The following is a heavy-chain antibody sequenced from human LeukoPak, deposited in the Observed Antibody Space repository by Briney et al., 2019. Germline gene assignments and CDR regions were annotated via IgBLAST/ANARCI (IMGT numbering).Heavy chain of an antibody. V-gene: IGHV4-34*01. CDR3: ARGPHCSSTSCHIRGGTRVDY. D-gene: IGHD2-2*02. J-gene: IGHJ4*02. CDR2: INHSGST. Sequence: SETLSLTCAVYGGSFSGYYWSWIRQPPGKGLEWIGEINHSGSTNYNPSLKSRVTISVDTSKNQFSLKLSSVTAADTAVYYCARGPHCSSTSCHIRGGTRVDYWGQGTLVTVSS. CDR1: GGSFSGYY.